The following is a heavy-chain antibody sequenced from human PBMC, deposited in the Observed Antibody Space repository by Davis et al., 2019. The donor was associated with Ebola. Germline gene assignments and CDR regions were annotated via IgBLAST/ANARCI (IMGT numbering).Heavy chain of an antibody. D-gene: IGHD3-22*01. J-gene: IGHJ4*02. CDR3: ARLVLYYYDSSGYPHFDY. CDR1: GGSISSYY. V-gene: IGHV4-4*08. Sequence: SETLSLTCTVSGGSISSYYWSWIRQPPGKGLEWIGYIYTSGSTNYNPSLKSRVTISVDTSKNQFSLKLSSVTAADTAVYYCARLVLYYYDSSGYPHFDYWGQGTLVTVSS. CDR2: IYTSGST.